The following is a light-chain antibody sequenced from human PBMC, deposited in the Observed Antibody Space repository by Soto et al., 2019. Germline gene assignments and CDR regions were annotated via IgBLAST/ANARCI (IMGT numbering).Light chain of an antibody. CDR1: RSDIGSRNS. Sequence: QSVLTQPASVSGSLGQSITISCTGTRSDIGSRNSVSWYQHHPGKAPKLMIYDVNIRPSGVSHRFSGSESGNAASLTISGLQAEDEADYSCASYTAASTMVFGGGTKVTVL. CDR2: DVN. CDR3: ASYTAASTMV. J-gene: IGLJ2*01. V-gene: IGLV2-14*03.